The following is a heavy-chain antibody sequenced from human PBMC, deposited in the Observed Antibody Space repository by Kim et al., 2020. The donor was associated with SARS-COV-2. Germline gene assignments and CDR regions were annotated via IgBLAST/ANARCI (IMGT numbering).Heavy chain of an antibody. D-gene: IGHD3-10*01. CDR1: GFTFSSYG. Sequence: GGSLRLSCAASGFTFSSYGMHWVRQAPGKGLEWVAVIWYDGSNKYYADSVKGRFTISRDNSKNTLYLQMNSLRAEDTAVYYCAKDQLELWFGELVCCDYWGQGTLVTVSS. CDR3: AKDQLELWFGELVCCDY. CDR2: IWYDGSNK. V-gene: IGHV3-33*06. J-gene: IGHJ4*02.